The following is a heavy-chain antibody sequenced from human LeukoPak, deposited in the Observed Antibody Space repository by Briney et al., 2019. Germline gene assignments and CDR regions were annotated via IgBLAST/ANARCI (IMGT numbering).Heavy chain of an antibody. Sequence: SVKVSCKASGGTFSSYAISWVRQAPGQGLEWMGRIIPILGIANYAQKFQGRVTITADKSTSTAYMELSSLRSEDTAVYYCAREGPRCSGYLCYFDYWGQGTLVTVSS. D-gene: IGHD3-22*01. CDR2: IIPILGIA. J-gene: IGHJ4*02. CDR3: AREGPRCSGYLCYFDY. CDR1: GGTFSSYA. V-gene: IGHV1-69*04.